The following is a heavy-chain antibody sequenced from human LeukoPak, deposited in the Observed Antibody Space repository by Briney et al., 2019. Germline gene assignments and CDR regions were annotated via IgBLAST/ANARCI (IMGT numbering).Heavy chain of an antibody. Sequence: SETLSLTCTVSGGSISSSSYYWGWIRQPPGKGLEWIGRIYTSGSTNYNPSLKSRVTISVDTSKNQFSLKLSSVTAADTAVYHCASFGVVTGAFDYWGQGTLVTVSS. J-gene: IGHJ4*02. CDR1: GGSISSSSYY. V-gene: IGHV4-61*02. D-gene: IGHD3-3*01. CDR3: ASFGVVTGAFDY. CDR2: IYTSGST.